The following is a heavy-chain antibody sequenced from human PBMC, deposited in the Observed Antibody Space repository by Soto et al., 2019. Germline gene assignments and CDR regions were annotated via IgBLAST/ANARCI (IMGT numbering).Heavy chain of an antibody. D-gene: IGHD2-15*01. CDR1: GYSFTGYS. CDR2: INPKNGAT. J-gene: IGHJ6*03. Sequence: ASVKVSCKASGYSFTGYSMHWVRQAPGQGLEWMGWINPKNGATNYAQKFQGWVTMTRDTSISTAYMELRRLRSDDTAVYYCARMGGCSGGSCYPGYHYYYYMDVWGKGTTVTVSS. CDR3: ARMGGCSGGSCYPGYHYYYYMDV. V-gene: IGHV1-2*04.